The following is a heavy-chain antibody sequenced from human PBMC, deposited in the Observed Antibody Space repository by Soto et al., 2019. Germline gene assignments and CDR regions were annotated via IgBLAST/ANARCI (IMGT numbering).Heavy chain of an antibody. CDR3: ARDRYSSPSSHYYGMDV. Sequence: ASVKVSCKASGYTFASNYMHWVRQAPGQGLEWMGIINPSGGSTSYAQKFQGRVTMTRDTSTSTVYMELSSLRSEDTAVYYCARDRYSSPSSHYYGMDVWGQGTTVTGLL. V-gene: IGHV1-46*01. J-gene: IGHJ6*02. CDR2: INPSGGST. D-gene: IGHD6-6*01. CDR1: GYTFASNY.